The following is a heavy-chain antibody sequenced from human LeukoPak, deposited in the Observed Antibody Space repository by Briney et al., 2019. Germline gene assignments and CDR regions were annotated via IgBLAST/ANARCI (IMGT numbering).Heavy chain of an antibody. D-gene: IGHD5-12*01. Sequence: PSETLSLSYAVSGGSFSGYYWSWICQPPGKGLEWIGEINHSGNTNYNPSLKSRVTISVDTSNNQFSLKLSSVTAADTAVYYCARDGDMLATIFDFWGHVTLVTVSS. V-gene: IGHV4-34*01. CDR1: GGSFSGYY. CDR3: ARDGDMLATIFDF. J-gene: IGHJ4*01. CDR2: INHSGNT.